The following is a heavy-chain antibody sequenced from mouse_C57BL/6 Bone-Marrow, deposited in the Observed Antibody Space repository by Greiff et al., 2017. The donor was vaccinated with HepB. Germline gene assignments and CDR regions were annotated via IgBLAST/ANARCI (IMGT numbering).Heavy chain of an antibody. CDR3: ARHPPKLAYFDY. V-gene: IGHV5-12*01. J-gene: IGHJ2*01. CDR2: ISNGGGST. CDR1: GFTFSDYY. D-gene: IGHD1-3*01. Sequence: EVMLVESGGGLVQPGGSLKLSCAASGFTFSDYYMYWVRQTPEKRLEWVAYISNGGGSTYYPDTVKGRFTISRDNAKNTLYLQMSRLKSEDTAMYYCARHPPKLAYFDYWGQGTTLTVSS.